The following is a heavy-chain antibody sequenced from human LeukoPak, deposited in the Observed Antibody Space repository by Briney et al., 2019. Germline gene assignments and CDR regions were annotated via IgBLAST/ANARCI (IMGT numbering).Heavy chain of an antibody. CDR3: TSGSSWTGYKC. J-gene: IGHJ4*02. CDR2: IASGGST. CDR1: GFTFTSYS. D-gene: IGHD6-13*01. V-gene: IGHV3-23*01. Sequence: PRGSLRLSCTASGFTFTSYSMTWVRQAPGKGLEWVSAIASGGSTYYADSAKGRFTISRDNSKNTLYLQMNSLRVEDTAVYYCTSGSSWTGYKCWGQGVLVTVSS.